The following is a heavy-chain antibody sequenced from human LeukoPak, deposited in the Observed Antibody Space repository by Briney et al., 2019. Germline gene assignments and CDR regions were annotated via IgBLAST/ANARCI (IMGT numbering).Heavy chain of an antibody. CDR2: INHSGSA. D-gene: IGHD2-2*01. J-gene: IGHJ5*02. V-gene: IGHV4-34*01. CDR3: ASRVVPAANWFDP. CDR1: GGSFSGYS. Sequence: SETLLLTCAVSGGSFSGYSWSWIRPPPGKGLEWIGEINHSGSANYKPSLMSRVTISLDTSKNHFSLNLSSVTAADTAVYYCASRVVPAANWFDPWGQGTLVTVSS.